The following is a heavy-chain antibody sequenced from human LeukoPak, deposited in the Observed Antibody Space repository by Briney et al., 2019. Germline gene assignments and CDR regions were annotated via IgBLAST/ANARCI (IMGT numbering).Heavy chain of an antibody. Sequence: GGSLRLSCAASGFSFSSHNMNWVRQAPGKGLEWVSSISNGGRYLCYADSVKGRFTISRDNAKNSLYLQMNSLRAEDTAVYYCARESTYGDFDYWGQGTLVTVSS. CDR3: ARESTYGDFDY. CDR2: ISNGGRYL. J-gene: IGHJ4*02. D-gene: IGHD3-10*01. CDR1: GFSFSSHN. V-gene: IGHV3-21*01.